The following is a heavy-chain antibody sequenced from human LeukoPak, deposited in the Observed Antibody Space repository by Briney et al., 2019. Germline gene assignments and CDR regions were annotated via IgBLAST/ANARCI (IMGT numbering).Heavy chain of an antibody. CDR3: ARERGSALDY. CDR1: GFTYTNFW. V-gene: IGHV3-7*03. D-gene: IGHD3-16*01. CDR2: IKKDGSEQ. J-gene: IGHJ4*02. Sequence: GGSLRLSCAASGFTYTNFWMSWVRQAPGKGLEWVANIKKDGSEQYYVDSVKGRFTISRDNAKNSLYLQMNSLRAEDTAVYYCARERGSALDYWGQGTLVTVSS.